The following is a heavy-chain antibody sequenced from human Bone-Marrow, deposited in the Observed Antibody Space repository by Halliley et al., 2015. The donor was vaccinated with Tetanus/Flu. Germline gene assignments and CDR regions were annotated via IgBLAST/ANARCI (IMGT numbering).Heavy chain of an antibody. Sequence: GLEWVANIKPDGRESYYVDSVKGRFTFSRDNTKNSLYLQMNSLGVEDTAVYFCARSGGYGWDSWGQGTLVTVSS. CDR2: IKPDGRES. J-gene: IGHJ4*02. CDR3: ARSGGYGWDS. D-gene: IGHD4-17*01. V-gene: IGHV3-7*03.